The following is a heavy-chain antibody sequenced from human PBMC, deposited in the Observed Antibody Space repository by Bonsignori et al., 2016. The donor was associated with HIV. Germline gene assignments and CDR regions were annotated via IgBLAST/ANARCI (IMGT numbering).Heavy chain of an antibody. CDR3: ASQQWLVEGLDY. V-gene: IGHV3-21*01. Sequence: VRQAPGKGLEWVSSISSSSSYIYYADSVKGRFTISRDNAKNSLYLQMNSLRAEDTAVYYCASQQWLVEGLDYWGQGTLVTVSS. CDR2: ISSSSSYI. D-gene: IGHD6-19*01. J-gene: IGHJ4*02.